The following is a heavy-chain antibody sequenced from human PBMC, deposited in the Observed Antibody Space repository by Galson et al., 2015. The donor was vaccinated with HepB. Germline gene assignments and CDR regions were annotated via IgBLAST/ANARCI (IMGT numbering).Heavy chain of an antibody. CDR3: AKEAWEPPEGGAFDI. CDR2: ISYYGSNK. Sequence: SLRLSCAASGFTFSLYGMHWVRQAPGKGLEWVAVISYYGSNKYYAESVKGRFTISRDNSKNTLYPQMNSLRAEDTAVYYCAKEAWEPPEGGAFDIWGHGTTVTVSS. V-gene: IGHV3-30*18. CDR1: GFTFSLYG. J-gene: IGHJ3*02. D-gene: IGHD1-26*01.